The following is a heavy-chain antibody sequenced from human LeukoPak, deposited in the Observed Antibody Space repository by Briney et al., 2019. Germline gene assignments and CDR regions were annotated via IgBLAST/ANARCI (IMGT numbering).Heavy chain of an antibody. Sequence: GGSLRLSCAASGFTFSSYGMSWVRQAPGKGLEWVSLIRGNGGNTYYADSVKGRFTISRDNSKNTLYLQMNRLRAEDTAVYYCAKSRGWLQIWDYWGQGTLVTVSS. J-gene: IGHJ4*02. V-gene: IGHV3-23*01. CDR3: AKSRGWLQIWDY. D-gene: IGHD5-24*01. CDR2: IRGNGGNT. CDR1: GFTFSSYG.